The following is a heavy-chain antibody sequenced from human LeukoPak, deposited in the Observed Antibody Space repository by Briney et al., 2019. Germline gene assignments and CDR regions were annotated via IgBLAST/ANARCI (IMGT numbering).Heavy chain of an antibody. CDR1: GFTFSSYS. D-gene: IGHD2-2*01. CDR3: ARDFDSSTSCFAY. J-gene: IGHJ4*02. CDR2: ISRSSGST. V-gene: IGHV3-21*01. Sequence: GGSLRLSCAASGFTFSSYSMNWVRQAPGKGLEWVSSISRSSGSTYYPDSMKGRFTISRDNAKNSLYLQMNSLRAEDTAVYYCARDFDSSTSCFAYWGQGTLVTVSS.